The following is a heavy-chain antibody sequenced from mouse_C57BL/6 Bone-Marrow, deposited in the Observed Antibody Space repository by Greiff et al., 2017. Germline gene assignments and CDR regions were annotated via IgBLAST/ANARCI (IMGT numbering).Heavy chain of an antibody. Sequence: EVKLMESGGGLVKPGGSLKLSCAASGFTFSDYGMHWVRQAPEKGLEWVAYISSGSSTIYYADTVKGRFTISRDNAKNTLFLQMNILRSEDTAMYYCARYYRGRFYWYFDVWGRGTTVIVSS. CDR1: GFTFSDYG. CDR2: ISSGSSTI. V-gene: IGHV5-17*01. D-gene: IGHD1-1*01. CDR3: ARYYRGRFYWYFDV. J-gene: IGHJ1*03.